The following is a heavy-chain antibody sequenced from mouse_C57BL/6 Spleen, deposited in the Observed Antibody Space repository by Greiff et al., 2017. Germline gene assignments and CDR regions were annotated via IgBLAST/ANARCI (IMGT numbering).Heavy chain of an antibody. CDR1: GYTFTSYW. CDR3: ARVYDGYSFAY. CDR2: IDPSDSYT. J-gene: IGHJ3*01. D-gene: IGHD2-3*01. Sequence: VQLQQPGAELVKPGASVKLSCKASGYTFTSYWMQWVKQRPGQGLEWIGEIDPSDSYTNYNQKFKGKATLTVDTSSSTAYMQLSSLTSEDSAVYYCARVYDGYSFAYWGQGTLVTVSA. V-gene: IGHV1-50*01.